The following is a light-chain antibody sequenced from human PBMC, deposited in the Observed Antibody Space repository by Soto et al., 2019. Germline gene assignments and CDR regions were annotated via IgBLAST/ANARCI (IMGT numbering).Light chain of an antibody. CDR1: QSVSSY. J-gene: IGKJ1*01. Sequence: EIVLTQSPATLSLSPGERATLSCRASQSVSSYLAWYQQKPGQAPRLLIYDASNRATGIPARFSGSGSGTDFTLTISSLEPEDFVVYYCQQRSNWLTWTVGQGTKVEIK. CDR3: QQRSNWLTWT. V-gene: IGKV3-11*01. CDR2: DAS.